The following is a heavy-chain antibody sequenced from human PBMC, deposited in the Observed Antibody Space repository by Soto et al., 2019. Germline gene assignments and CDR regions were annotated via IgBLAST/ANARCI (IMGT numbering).Heavy chain of an antibody. Sequence: EVQVVESGGGLVQPGRSLRLSCTASGFSFDDHAMYWVRQAPGKGLEWVSGISYNSGTIGYADSVKGRFTISRDNAKNSLYLQMNSLRDEDTALYYCGKSRHYHYGMDVWGQGTTVTVSS. CDR2: ISYNSGTI. CDR3: GKSRHYHYGMDV. V-gene: IGHV3-9*01. J-gene: IGHJ6*02. CDR1: GFSFDDHA.